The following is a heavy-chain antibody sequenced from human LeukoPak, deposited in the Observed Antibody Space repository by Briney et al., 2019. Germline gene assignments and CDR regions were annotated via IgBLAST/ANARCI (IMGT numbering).Heavy chain of an antibody. D-gene: IGHD6-19*01. Sequence: ASVKVSCKASGYTFTSYGISWVRQAPGQGLEWMGWISAYNGNTNYAQKLQGRVTMTTDTSTSTAYMELRSLRSDDTAVYYCARAGYSSGWRISSWDYWGQGTLVTVSS. CDR1: GYTFTSYG. CDR3: ARAGYSSGWRISSWDY. J-gene: IGHJ4*02. V-gene: IGHV1-18*01. CDR2: ISAYNGNT.